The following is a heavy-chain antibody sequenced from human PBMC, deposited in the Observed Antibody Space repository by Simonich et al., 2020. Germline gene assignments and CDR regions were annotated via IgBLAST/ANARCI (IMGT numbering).Heavy chain of an antibody. CDR1: GGSISNISYY. Sequence: QLQLQESGPGLVKPSETLSLTCTVSGGSISNISYYWGWIRQPPGKGLEWIGSIYYSGSTNDNPSVQSRVTISVDTSKNQFSLKLSSVTAADTAVYYCARHAGFAFDIWGQGTMVTVSS. V-gene: IGHV4-39*01. D-gene: IGHD6-13*01. CDR3: ARHAGFAFDI. J-gene: IGHJ3*02. CDR2: IYYSGST.